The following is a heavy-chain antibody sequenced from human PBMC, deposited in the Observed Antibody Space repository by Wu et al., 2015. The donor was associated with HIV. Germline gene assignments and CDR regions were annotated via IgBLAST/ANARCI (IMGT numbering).Heavy chain of an antibody. CDR3: ATVPYGPGDGWFDP. CDR1: GNTFNA. J-gene: IGHJ5*02. D-gene: IGHD3-10*01. V-gene: IGHV1-69*05. CDR2: IIPLFGTR. Sequence: QVHLVQSGAEVKKPGSSVKIPCKASGNTFNAINWVRQAPGQGLEWMGGIIPLFGTRDYAQIFQGRLTITTDESTSTAYMSLSGLRSEDTAVYYCATVPYGPGDGWFDPWGQGTLVTVSS.